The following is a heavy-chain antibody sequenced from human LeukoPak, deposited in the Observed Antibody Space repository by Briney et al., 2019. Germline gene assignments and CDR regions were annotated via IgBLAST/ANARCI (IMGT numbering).Heavy chain of an antibody. CDR3: ARDRSGSYGMDV. D-gene: IGHD6-19*01. J-gene: IGHJ6*02. CDR2: IYSGGST. CDR1: GFTVSSNY. Sequence: GGSLRLSCAASGFTVSSNYMSWVRQAPGKGPEWVSVIYSGGSTYYADSVKGRFTISRDNSKNTLYLQMNSLRAEDTAVYYCARDRSGSYGMDVWGQGTTVTVSS. V-gene: IGHV3-53*01.